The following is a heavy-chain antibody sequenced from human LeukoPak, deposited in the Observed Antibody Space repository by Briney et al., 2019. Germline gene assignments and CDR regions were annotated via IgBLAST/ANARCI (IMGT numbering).Heavy chain of an antibody. CDR1: GGSISSYY. Sequence: PSETLSLTCTVSGGSISSYYWSWLRQPPGKGLEWIGYIYYSGSTNYNPSLKSRVTISVDTSKNQFSLKLSSVTAADTAVYYCAGRREEYYLWGQGTLVTVSS. CDR2: IYYSGST. CDR3: AGRREEYYL. D-gene: IGHD2/OR15-2a*01. V-gene: IGHV4-59*01. J-gene: IGHJ4*02.